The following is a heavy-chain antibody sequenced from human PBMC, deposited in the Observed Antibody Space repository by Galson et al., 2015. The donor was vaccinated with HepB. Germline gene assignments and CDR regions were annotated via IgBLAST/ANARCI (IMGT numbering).Heavy chain of an antibody. D-gene: IGHD4-17*01. CDR1: GYTFTSYG. Sequence: SVKVSCKASGYTFTSYGISWARQAPGQGLEWMGWISAYNGNTNYAQKLQGRVTMTTDTSTSTAYMELRSLRSDDTAVYYCARDIRTDYGDYVHYFDYWGQGTLVTVSS. CDR3: ARDIRTDYGDYVHYFDY. J-gene: IGHJ4*02. CDR2: ISAYNGNT. V-gene: IGHV1-18*04.